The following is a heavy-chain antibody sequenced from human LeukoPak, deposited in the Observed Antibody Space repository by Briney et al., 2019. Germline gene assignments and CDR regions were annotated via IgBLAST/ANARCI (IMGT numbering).Heavy chain of an antibody. D-gene: IGHD3-3*01. J-gene: IGHJ4*02. CDR1: GGSISSHY. CDR3: ARETRYYDFWSGYQYYFDY. CDR2: IYYSGST. V-gene: IGHV4-59*11. Sequence: SETLSLTCTVSGGSISSHYWSWIRQPPGKGLEWIGYIYYSGSTNYNPSFKSRVTISVDTSKNQFSLKLGSVTAADTAAYYCARETRYYDFWSGYQYYFDYWGQGTLVTVSS.